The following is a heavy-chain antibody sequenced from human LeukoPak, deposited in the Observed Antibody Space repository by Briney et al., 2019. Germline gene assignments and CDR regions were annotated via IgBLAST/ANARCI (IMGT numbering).Heavy chain of an antibody. J-gene: IGHJ4*02. V-gene: IGHV4-31*03. CDR1: GGSISSGGYY. Sequence: SETLSLTCTVSGGSISSGGYYWSWIRQHPGKGLEWIGYIYYSGSTYYNPSLKSRVTISVDTSKNQFSLKLSSVTAADTAVYYCARDSSSGWYYFDYWGQGTLVTVSS. CDR2: IYYSGST. D-gene: IGHD6-19*01. CDR3: ARDSSSGWYYFDY.